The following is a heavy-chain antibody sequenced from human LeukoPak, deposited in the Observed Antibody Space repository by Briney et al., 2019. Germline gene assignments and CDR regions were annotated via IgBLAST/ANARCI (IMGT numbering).Heavy chain of an antibody. Sequence: PGRSLRLSCAASGFTFSSYAMHWVRQAPGKGLEWVAVISYDGSNKYYADSVMGRFTISRDDSKNTLYLQMNSLRAEDTAVYYCARVGATLYPLHYFDYWGQGTLVTVSS. CDR2: ISYDGSNK. CDR3: ARVGATLYPLHYFDY. V-gene: IGHV3-30*04. J-gene: IGHJ4*02. D-gene: IGHD1-26*01. CDR1: GFTFSSYA.